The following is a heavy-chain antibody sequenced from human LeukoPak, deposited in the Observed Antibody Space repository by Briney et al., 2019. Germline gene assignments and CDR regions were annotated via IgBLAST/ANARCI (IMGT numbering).Heavy chain of an antibody. CDR1: GFTFDDYA. J-gene: IGHJ6*02. D-gene: IGHD3-10*01. CDR2: ISWNSGSI. Sequence: GGSLRLSCAASGFTFDDYAMLWVRPAPGKGLEWVSGISWNSGSIGYADSVKGRFTISRDNAKNSLYLQMNSLRAEDTALYYCANLAGGSGSSDGMDVWGQGTTVTVSS. CDR3: ANLAGGSGSSDGMDV. V-gene: IGHV3-9*01.